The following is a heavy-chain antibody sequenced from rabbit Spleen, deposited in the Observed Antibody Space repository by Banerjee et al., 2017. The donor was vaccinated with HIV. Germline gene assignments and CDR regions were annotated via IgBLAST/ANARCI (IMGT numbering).Heavy chain of an antibody. D-gene: IGHD1-1*01. CDR2: IDAGSSGFT. CDR1: GVSFNDKDV. J-gene: IGHJ6*01. Sequence: QEQLEESGGGLVKPEGSLTLTCKASGVSFNDKDVMCWVRQAPGKGLEWITCIDAGSSGFTYHAIWAKGRFTISKTSSTTVTLQATSLTAADTATYFCARDSSSSFSSYGMDLWGPGTLVTVS. V-gene: IGHV1S45*01. CDR3: ARDSSSSFSSYGMDL.